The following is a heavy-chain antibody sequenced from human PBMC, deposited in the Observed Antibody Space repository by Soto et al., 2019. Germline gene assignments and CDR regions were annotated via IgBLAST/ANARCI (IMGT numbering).Heavy chain of an antibody. V-gene: IGHV4-39*01. Sequence: KPSETLSLTCTVSGGSISSSSYYWGWIRQPLGKGLEWIGSIYYSGSTYYNPSLKSRVTISVDTSKNQFSLKLSSVTAADTAVYYCAKGGSGSYSNAFDIWGQGTMVTVSS. J-gene: IGHJ3*02. CDR1: GGSISSSSYY. CDR2: IYYSGST. D-gene: IGHD3-10*01. CDR3: AKGGSGSYSNAFDI.